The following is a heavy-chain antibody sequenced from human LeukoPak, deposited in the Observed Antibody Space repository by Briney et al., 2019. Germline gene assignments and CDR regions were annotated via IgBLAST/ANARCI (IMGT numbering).Heavy chain of an antibody. CDR1: GGSIGSSSYY. V-gene: IGHV4-39*01. CDR3: ARQVSDYFYYYIDV. Sequence: SETLSLTCSVSGGSIGSSSYYWNWIRQPPGKGLEWVGSIYYSGTTYYNSSLKSRVTISEDTSKNRFSLMLTSVTAADTAVYYCARQVSDYFYYYIDVWSEGTTVIVSS. J-gene: IGHJ6*03. CDR2: IYYSGTT.